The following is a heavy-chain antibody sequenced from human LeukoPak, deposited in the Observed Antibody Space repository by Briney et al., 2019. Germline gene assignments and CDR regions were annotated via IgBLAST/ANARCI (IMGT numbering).Heavy chain of an antibody. Sequence: KPSETLSLTCTVSGGSISSYYWSWIRQPPRRGLEWIGYISYRGSTNYNPSLKSRVTISVDTSKNQFSLNLSSVTAADTAVYYCARLQYSDNWFHPFDYWGQGTLVTVSS. CDR2: ISYRGST. CDR3: ARLQYSDNWFHPFDY. J-gene: IGHJ4*02. CDR1: GGSISSYY. V-gene: IGHV4-59*01. D-gene: IGHD6-13*01.